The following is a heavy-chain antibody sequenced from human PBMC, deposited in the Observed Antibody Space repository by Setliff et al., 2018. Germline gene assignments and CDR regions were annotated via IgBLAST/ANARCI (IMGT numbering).Heavy chain of an antibody. Sequence: SETLSLTCTVYGGSFSNYYWAWVRLPPGKGLEWIGTVSYFGASYSNPSLKSRLNISLDKSANRFSLNLASVTAADTALYYCARDPGFHSGTWCLGDWGQGIQVTVSS. CDR1: GGSFSNYY. CDR2: VSYFGAS. J-gene: IGHJ4*02. D-gene: IGHD2-8*01. CDR3: ARDPGFHSGTWCLGD. V-gene: IGHV4-39*07.